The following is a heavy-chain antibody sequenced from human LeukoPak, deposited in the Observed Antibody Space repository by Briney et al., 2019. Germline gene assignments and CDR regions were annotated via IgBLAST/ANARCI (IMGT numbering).Heavy chain of an antibody. CDR1: GFTFSSYG. CDR2: IWYDGSNK. Sequence: PGGSLRLSCAASGFTFSSYGMHWVRQAPGKGLEWVAVIWYDGSNKYYADSVKGRFTISRDNSKNTLYLQMNSLRVEDTAVYYCAKRISASSGYDYWGQGTLVTVSS. CDR3: AKRISASSGYDY. D-gene: IGHD6-19*01. V-gene: IGHV3-33*06. J-gene: IGHJ4*02.